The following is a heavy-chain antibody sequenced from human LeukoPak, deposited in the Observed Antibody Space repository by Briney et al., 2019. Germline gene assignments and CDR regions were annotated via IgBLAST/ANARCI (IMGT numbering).Heavy chain of an antibody. V-gene: IGHV4-31*03. D-gene: IGHD3-10*01. CDR2: IYYSGST. Sequence: SETLSLTCTVSGGSISSGGYYWSWIRQHPGKGLEWIGYIYYSGSTYYNPSLKSRVTISVDTSKNQFSLKLSSVTAADTAVYYCARFRPAYYGSGSYYGPFDYWGQRTLVTVSS. CDR1: GGSISSGGYY. CDR3: ARFRPAYYGSGSYYGPFDY. J-gene: IGHJ4*02.